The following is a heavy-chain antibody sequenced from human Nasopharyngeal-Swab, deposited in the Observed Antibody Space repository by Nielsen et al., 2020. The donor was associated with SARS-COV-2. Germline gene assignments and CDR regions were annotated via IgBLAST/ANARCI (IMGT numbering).Heavy chain of an antibody. CDR2: TYYRSKWYN. V-gene: IGHV6-1*01. J-gene: IGHJ3*02. CDR3: ARDFRFLEWLFPTQAFDI. CDR1: GDSVSSNSAA. Sequence: SQTLSLTCAIFGDSVSSNSAAWNWIRQSPSRGLEWLGRTYYRSKWYNDYAVSVKSRITINPDTSKNQFSLQLNSVTPEDTAVYYCARDFRFLEWLFPTQAFDIWGQGTMVTVSS. D-gene: IGHD3-3*01.